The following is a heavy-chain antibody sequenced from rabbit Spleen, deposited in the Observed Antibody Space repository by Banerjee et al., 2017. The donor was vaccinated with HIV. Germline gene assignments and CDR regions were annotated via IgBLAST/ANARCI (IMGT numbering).Heavy chain of an antibody. CDR1: GIDFSNYYY. CDR2: IYTRDGST. D-gene: IGHD4-1*01. V-gene: IGHV1S43*01. J-gene: IGHJ4*01. Sequence: QEQLEESGGGLVKPGGSLTLTCKASGIDFSNYYYMYWVRQAPGKGLELIAWIYTRDGSTYYASWVNGRFTISRSTSLNTVDLKMTSLTAADTATYFCARDLAGAIGWNFYLWGPGTLVTVS. CDR3: ARDLAGAIGWNFYL.